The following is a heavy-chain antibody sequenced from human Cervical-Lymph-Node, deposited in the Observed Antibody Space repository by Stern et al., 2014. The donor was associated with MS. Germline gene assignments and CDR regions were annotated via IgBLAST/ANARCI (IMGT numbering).Heavy chain of an antibody. J-gene: IGHJ4*02. CDR3: ARYAGQWLPFDY. CDR1: GFTFSSDW. CDR2: INSDGSST. V-gene: IGHV3-74*02. D-gene: IGHD6-19*01. Sequence: EVQLVESGGGLVQPGGSLRLSCAASGFTFSSDWMHWVRQAPGKGLVWVSRINSDGSSTSYADSVKGRFTISRDNAKNTLYLQMNSLRAEDTAVYYCARYAGQWLPFDYWGQGTLVTVSS.